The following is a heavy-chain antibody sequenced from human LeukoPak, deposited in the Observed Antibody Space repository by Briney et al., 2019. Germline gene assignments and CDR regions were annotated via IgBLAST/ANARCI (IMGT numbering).Heavy chain of an antibody. CDR3: ARGGTPGYAFDI. J-gene: IGHJ3*02. Sequence: GGSLRLSCTASGFTFSSNGMSWVRQAPGKGLEWVSTITGSGGSTDYADSLKGRFTISRDNFKNTLYLQMNSLRAEDTAVYYCARGGTPGYAFDIWGQGTMVTVSS. CDR1: GFTFSSNG. D-gene: IGHD1-1*01. CDR2: ITGSGGST. V-gene: IGHV3-23*01.